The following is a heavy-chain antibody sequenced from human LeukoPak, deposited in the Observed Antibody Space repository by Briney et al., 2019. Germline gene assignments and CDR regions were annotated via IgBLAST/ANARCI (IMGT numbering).Heavy chain of an antibody. J-gene: IGHJ4*02. Sequence: PSETLSLTCALSGGSISSGGYSWSWIRQPPGKGLEWIGYIYHSGSTYYNPSLKSRVTISVDRSKNQFSLKLSSVTAADTAVYYCARGRHRNRSHYPPGGAPVTYYFDYWGQGTLVTVSS. CDR3: ARGRHRNRSHYPPGGAPVTYYFDY. CDR2: IYHSGST. D-gene: IGHD2-15*01. V-gene: IGHV4-30-2*01. CDR1: GGSISSGGYS.